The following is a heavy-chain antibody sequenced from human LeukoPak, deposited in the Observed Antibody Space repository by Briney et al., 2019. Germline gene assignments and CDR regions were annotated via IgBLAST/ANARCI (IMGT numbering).Heavy chain of an antibody. CDR3: ARGLGLTRWYSSGWPFDY. Sequence: SETLSLTCAVYGGSFSGYYWSWIRQPPGKGLEWTGEINHSGSTNYNPSLKSRVTISVDTSKNQFSLKLSSVTAADTAVYYCARGLGLTRWYSSGWPFDYWGQGTLVTVSS. V-gene: IGHV4-34*01. J-gene: IGHJ4*02. D-gene: IGHD6-19*01. CDR2: INHSGST. CDR1: GGSFSGYY.